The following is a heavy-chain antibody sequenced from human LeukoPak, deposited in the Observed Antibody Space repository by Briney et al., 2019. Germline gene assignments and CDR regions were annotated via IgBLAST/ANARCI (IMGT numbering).Heavy chain of an antibody. CDR3: ARRSGQQLVNPYYYYYYMDV. CDR2: IYPGDSDT. Sequence: GASLKISCKGSGSSFTSYWIGWVRQMPGKGLEWMGIIYPGDSDTRYSPSFQGQVTISADKSISTAYLQWSSLKASDTAMYYCARRSGQQLVNPYYYYYYMDVWGKGTTVTVSS. D-gene: IGHD6-13*01. CDR1: GSSFTSYW. J-gene: IGHJ6*03. V-gene: IGHV5-51*01.